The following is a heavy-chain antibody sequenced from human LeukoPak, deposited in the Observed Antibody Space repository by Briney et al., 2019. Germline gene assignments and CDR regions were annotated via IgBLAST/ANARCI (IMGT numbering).Heavy chain of an antibody. CDR3: ARGRYSSGWSPSAFDI. V-gene: IGHV4-34*01. CDR1: GGSFSVYY. Sequence: SETLSLTCAVYGGSFSVYYWSWIRQPPGKGLEWIGEINHSGSTNYNPSLKSRVTISVDTSKNQFSLKLRSVTAADTAVYYCARGRYSSGWSPSAFDIWGQGTMVTVSS. D-gene: IGHD6-19*01. CDR2: INHSGST. J-gene: IGHJ3*02.